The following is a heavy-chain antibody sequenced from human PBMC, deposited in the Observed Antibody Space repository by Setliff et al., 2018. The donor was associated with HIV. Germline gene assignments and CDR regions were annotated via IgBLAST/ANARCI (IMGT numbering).Heavy chain of an antibody. Sequence: SETLSLTCTVSGASIDSGFHYWGWIRQSPGKGLEWIASLYSTWSTYYNPSLKGRLTISAGPSKSQFSLKLSSVTAADTAVYYCARDNNYYDSSGYYPYNWFDPWGQGTLVTVSS. CDR2: LYSTWST. D-gene: IGHD3-22*01. V-gene: IGHV4-39*07. CDR1: GASIDSGFHY. CDR3: ARDNNYYDSSGYYPYNWFDP. J-gene: IGHJ5*02.